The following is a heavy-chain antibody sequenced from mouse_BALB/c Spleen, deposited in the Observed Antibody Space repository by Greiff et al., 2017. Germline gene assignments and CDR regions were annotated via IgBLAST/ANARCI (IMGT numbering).Heavy chain of an antibody. CDR1: GYTFTSYW. CDR2: INPSNGGT. J-gene: IGHJ1*01. CDR3: TIEYYGSSWDVDV. Sequence: QVQLQQPGAELVKPGASVKLSCTASGYTFTSYWMHWVNLRPGQGLEWIGEINPSNGGTNYNEKLTRKATLTVDKSSSTVYMQLSSLTSEDSAVYCGTIEYYGSSWDVDVWGAGTTVTVSS. V-gene: IGHV1S16*01. D-gene: IGHD1-1*01.